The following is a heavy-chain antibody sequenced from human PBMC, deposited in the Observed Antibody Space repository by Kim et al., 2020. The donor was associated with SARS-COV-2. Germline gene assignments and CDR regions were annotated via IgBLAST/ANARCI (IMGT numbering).Heavy chain of an antibody. Sequence: SETLSLTCTVSGGSISSSSYYWGWIRQPPGKGLEWIGSSYYSGSTYYNPSLKRRVTISVDTSKNQFSLKLSSVTAADTAVYYCARRMNGWWLLEYGIDV. CDR1: GGSISSSSYY. J-gene: IGHJ6*01. CDR2: SYYSGST. D-gene: IGHD3-9*01. V-gene: IGHV4-39*01. CDR3: ARRMNGWWLLEYGIDV.